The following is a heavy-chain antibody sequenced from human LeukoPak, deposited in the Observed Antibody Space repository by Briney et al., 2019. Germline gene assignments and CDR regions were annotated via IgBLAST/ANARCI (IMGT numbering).Heavy chain of an antibody. Sequence: GGSLRLSCAASGFTFDDYAMHWVRQAPGKGLEWVSLISWDGGSTYYADSVKGRFTISRDNSKNSLYLQMNSLRAEDTALYYCAKDSSWELQGGLDYWGQGTLVTVSS. D-gene: IGHD1-26*01. CDR3: AKDSSWELQGGLDY. J-gene: IGHJ4*02. V-gene: IGHV3-43D*03. CDR2: ISWDGGST. CDR1: GFTFDDYA.